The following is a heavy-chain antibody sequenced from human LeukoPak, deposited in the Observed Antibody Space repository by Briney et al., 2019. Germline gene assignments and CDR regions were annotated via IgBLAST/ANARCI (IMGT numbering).Heavy chain of an antibody. CDR3: ASWEYSSSWYGMDV. V-gene: IGHV1-69*04. Sequence: SVNVSCKASGGTFSSYAISWVRQAPGQGLEWMGRIIPILGIANYAQKFQGRVTITADKSTSTAYMELSSLRSEDTAVYYCASWEYSSSWYGMDVWGQGTTVTVSS. CDR2: IIPILGIA. J-gene: IGHJ6*02. D-gene: IGHD6-6*01. CDR1: GGTFSSYA.